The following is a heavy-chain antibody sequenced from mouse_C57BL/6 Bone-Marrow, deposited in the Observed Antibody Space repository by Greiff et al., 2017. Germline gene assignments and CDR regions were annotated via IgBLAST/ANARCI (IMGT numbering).Heavy chain of an antibody. CDR1: GFTFSSYA. D-gene: IGHD2-2*01. Sequence: VQLKQSGEGLVKPGGSLKLSCAASGFTFSSYAMSWVRQTPEKRLEWVAYISSGGDYIYYADTVKGRFTISRDNARNTLYLQMSSLKSEDTAMYYCTRAEEHHGYYSDYWGQGTTLTVSS. J-gene: IGHJ2*01. CDR2: ISSGGDYI. V-gene: IGHV5-9-1*02. CDR3: TRAEEHHGYYSDY.